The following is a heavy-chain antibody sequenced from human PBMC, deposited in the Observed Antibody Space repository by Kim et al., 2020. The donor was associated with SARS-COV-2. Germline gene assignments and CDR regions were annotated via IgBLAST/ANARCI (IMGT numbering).Heavy chain of an antibody. J-gene: IGHJ4*02. V-gene: IGHV3-33*01. CDR1: GFTFSSYA. CDR2: LWHDGSNK. CDR3: ARGDRTTVVCFDY. Sequence: GGSLRLSCAASGFTFSSYAMHWVRQAPGKGLEWVAVLWHDGSNKYYVDSVKGRFTISRDNSKNTLLLQMNSLRADDTAVYYCARGDRTTVVCFDYWGQGTLVTVSS. D-gene: IGHD4-4*01.